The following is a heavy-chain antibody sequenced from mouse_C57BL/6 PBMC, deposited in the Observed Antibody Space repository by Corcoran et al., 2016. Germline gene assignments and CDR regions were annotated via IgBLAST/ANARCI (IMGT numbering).Heavy chain of an antibody. V-gene: IGHV3-6*01. Sequence: DVQLQESGPGLVKPSQSLSLTCSVTGYSITSGYYWTWIRQFPGNKLEWMGYISYDGSNNYNPSLKNRISITRDTSKNQFFLKLNSVTTEDTATYYCARNDYETPLYFDYWGQGTTLTVSS. CDR2: ISYDGSN. CDR3: ARNDYETPLYFDY. CDR1: GYSITSGYY. D-gene: IGHD1-1*01. J-gene: IGHJ2*01.